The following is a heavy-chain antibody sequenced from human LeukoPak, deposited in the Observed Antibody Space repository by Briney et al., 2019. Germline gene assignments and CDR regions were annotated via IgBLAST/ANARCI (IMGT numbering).Heavy chain of an antibody. J-gene: IGHJ4*02. D-gene: IGHD3-10*01. CDR2: ISGSGDST. CDR3: AKDRVVRGAIGGYFDY. CDR1: GFTFSNYA. Sequence: GGSLRLSCAASGFTFSNYAMSWVRQAPGKGLEWVSGISGSGDSTYYADSVKGRFTISRDNAKNSLYLQMNSLRAEDTALYYCAKDRVVRGAIGGYFDYWGQGTLVTVSS. V-gene: IGHV3-23*01.